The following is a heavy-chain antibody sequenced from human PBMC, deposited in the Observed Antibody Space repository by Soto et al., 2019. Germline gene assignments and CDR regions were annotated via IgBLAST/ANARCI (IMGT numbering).Heavy chain of an antibody. J-gene: IGHJ4*02. V-gene: IGHV1-18*01. CDR3: ARSCPPAGY. Sequence: QVQLVQSGAEVKKPGASVKVSCKASGYTFTSYAISWVRQAPGQGLEWMGWISAYNGNTNYAQKLQGRVTMTTDTPTTPAYMEMRSLSSDEAAVYDCARSCPPAGYWSQGTVVPVSS. CDR2: ISAYNGNT. CDR1: GYTFTSYA.